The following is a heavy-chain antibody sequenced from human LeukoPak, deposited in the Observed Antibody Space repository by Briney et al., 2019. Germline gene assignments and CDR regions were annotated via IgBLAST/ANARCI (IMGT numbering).Heavy chain of an antibody. CDR1: GGTFSSYA. J-gene: IGHJ6*02. Sequence: SVKVSCKASGGTFSSYAICWVRQAPGQGLEWMGRIIPILGIANYAQKFQGRVTITADKSTSTAYMELSSLRSEDTAVYYCASAGMPYYYYGMDVWGQGTTVTVSS. CDR3: ASAGMPYYYYGMDV. CDR2: IIPILGIA. V-gene: IGHV1-69*04. D-gene: IGHD1-26*01.